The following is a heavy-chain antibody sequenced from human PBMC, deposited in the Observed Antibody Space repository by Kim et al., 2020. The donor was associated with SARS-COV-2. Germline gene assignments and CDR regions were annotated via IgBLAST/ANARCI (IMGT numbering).Heavy chain of an antibody. CDR3: ASQWELLFSFDY. Sequence: GGSLRLSCAASGFTFSSHAMSWFRQAPGKGLEWVAGLSDSGTSTYYADSAKGRFTVSRDNSNNTLYLQMSSLRADDTAIYYCASQWELLFSFDYWGQGTLVTVSS. CDR2: LSDSGTST. J-gene: IGHJ4*02. D-gene: IGHD1-26*01. CDR1: GFTFSSHA. V-gene: IGHV3-23*01.